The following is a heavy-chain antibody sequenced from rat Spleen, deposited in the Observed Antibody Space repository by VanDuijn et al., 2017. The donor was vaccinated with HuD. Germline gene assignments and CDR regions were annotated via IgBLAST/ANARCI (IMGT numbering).Heavy chain of an antibody. CDR1: GFSLTSSS. J-gene: IGHJ2*01. V-gene: IGHV2-1*01. D-gene: IGHD1-4*01. Sequence: VQLKESGPGLVQPSQTLSLTCTVSGFSLTSSSVHWVRQPPGQGLEWMGGIWGNGNTDYDSTLKSRLIISRDTSKSQVFLKMNSLQTDETAIYFCTSLVLPHSRAFDYWGQGVMVTVSS. CDR3: TSLVLPHSRAFDY. CDR2: IWGNGNT.